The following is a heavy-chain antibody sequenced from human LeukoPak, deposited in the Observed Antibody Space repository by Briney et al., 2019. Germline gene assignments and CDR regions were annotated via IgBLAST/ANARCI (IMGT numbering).Heavy chain of an antibody. CDR3: ARVNDDFWGGSMDV. D-gene: IGHD3-3*01. V-gene: IGHV4-59*01. CDR1: GGSISSYY. Sequence: SETLSLTCTVSGGSISSYYWSWIRQPPGKGLEWIGYIYYSGSTNYNPSLKSRVTISVDTSKNQFSLKLSSVTAADTAVYYCARVNDDFWGGSMDVWGKGTTVTVSS. J-gene: IGHJ6*03. CDR2: IYYSGST.